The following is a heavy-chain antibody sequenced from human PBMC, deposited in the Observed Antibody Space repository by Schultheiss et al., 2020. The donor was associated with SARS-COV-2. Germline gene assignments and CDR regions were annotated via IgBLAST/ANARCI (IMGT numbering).Heavy chain of an antibody. Sequence: GGSLRLSCAASGFTFSSYAMTWVRQAPGKGLECVSTIRGVGGSSTYYADSVKGRFTISRDNSKNTQWLQMNSLRAEDTAVYYCAKVGRFSGGWFDPWGQGTLVTVSS. D-gene: IGHD3-10*01. J-gene: IGHJ5*02. CDR1: GFTFSSYA. CDR2: IRGVGGSST. CDR3: AKVGRFSGGWFDP. V-gene: IGHV3-23*01.